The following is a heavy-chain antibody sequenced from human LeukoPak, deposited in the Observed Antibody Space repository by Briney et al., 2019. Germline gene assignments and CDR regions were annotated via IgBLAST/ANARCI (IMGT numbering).Heavy chain of an antibody. J-gene: IGHJ6*02. Sequence: PGGSLRLSCAASGFTFSSYWMSWVRQAPGKGLEWVANIKQDGSEKYYVDSVKGRFTISRDNAKNSLYLQMNSLRAEDTAVYYCAGDPLPDYYYGMDVWGQGTTVTVSS. V-gene: IGHV3-7*03. CDR1: GFTFSSYW. CDR3: AGDPLPDYYYGMDV. D-gene: IGHD5/OR15-5a*01. CDR2: IKQDGSEK.